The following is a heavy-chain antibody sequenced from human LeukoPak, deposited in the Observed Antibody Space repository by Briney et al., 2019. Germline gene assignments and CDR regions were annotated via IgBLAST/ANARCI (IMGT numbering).Heavy chain of an antibody. CDR3: ATSGGVYSRDAFDV. J-gene: IGHJ3*01. Sequence: PGGSLRLSCAASGFAVSTKYMTRVRQAPGKGLECVSLMYSDANTYYADSVKGRFTISRDNSRNTLYLQMNSLRAEDTAVYYCATSGGVYSRDAFDVWGQGAMVTVSS. V-gene: IGHV3-66*01. CDR2: MYSDANT. D-gene: IGHD5/OR15-5a*01. CDR1: GFAVSTKY.